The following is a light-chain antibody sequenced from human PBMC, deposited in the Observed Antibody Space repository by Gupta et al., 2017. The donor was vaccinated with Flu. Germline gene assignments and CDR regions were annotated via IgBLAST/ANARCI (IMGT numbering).Light chain of an antibody. Sequence: DIQMTQSPSTLSASVGDRVTITCRASQSIGNWLAWYQQKPGKAPTLLIYKASSLESGVPSRFSGSGSGTEFTLTISRLQPDDFATYYCQQDNSSSRTFGQGTKLEIK. CDR1: QSIGNW. V-gene: IGKV1-5*03. J-gene: IGKJ2*01. CDR2: KAS. CDR3: QQDNSSSRT.